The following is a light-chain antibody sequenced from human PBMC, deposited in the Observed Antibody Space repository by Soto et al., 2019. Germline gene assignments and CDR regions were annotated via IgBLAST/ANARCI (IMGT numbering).Light chain of an antibody. Sequence: EIVLTQSPGTLSLSPGERATLSCRASQSVSRTYLAWYKQKPGQAPRLLIYHISNRATGIPDRFSGSGSGTDGTLTISILEPEDFAVYYGQQYGSSPRTFGQGTKVEIK. CDR3: QQYGSSPRT. CDR1: QSVSRTY. J-gene: IGKJ1*01. CDR2: HIS. V-gene: IGKV3-20*01.